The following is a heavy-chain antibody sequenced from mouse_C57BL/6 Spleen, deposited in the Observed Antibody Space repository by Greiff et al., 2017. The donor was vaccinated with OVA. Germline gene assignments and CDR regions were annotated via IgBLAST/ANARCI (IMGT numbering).Heavy chain of an antibody. J-gene: IGHJ2*01. CDR2: IDPSDSYT. CDR1: GYTFTSYW. CDR3: TKIDSNYDD. Sequence: QVQLQQPGAELVRPGTSVKLSCKASGYTFTSYWMHWVKQRPGQGLEWIGVIDPSDSYTNYNQKFKGKATLTVDSSSRTAYMQLSSLTSEDSAVNYCTKIDSNYDDWGKGTTLTVSS. D-gene: IGHD2-5*01. V-gene: IGHV1-59*01.